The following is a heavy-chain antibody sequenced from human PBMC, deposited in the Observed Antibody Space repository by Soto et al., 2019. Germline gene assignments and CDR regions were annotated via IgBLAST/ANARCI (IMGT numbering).Heavy chain of an antibody. CDR3: ARFEYNGYGGTAFDV. V-gene: IGHV5-51*01. D-gene: IGHD5-12*01. J-gene: IGHJ3*01. CDR2: IYPGDSDT. CDR1: GYSFTSYW. Sequence: GESLKISCQASGYSFTSYWIGWVRQMPGKGLEWMGIIYPGDSDTRYRPPFQGQVTISVDKSTNTAYVQWRSLKASDTAMYYCARFEYNGYGGTAFDVWGQGSMVTVSS.